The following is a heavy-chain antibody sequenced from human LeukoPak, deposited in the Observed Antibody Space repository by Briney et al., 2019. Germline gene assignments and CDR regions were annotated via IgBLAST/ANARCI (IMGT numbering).Heavy chain of an antibody. D-gene: IGHD5-24*01. CDR3: ARDGNDGYNERGFDY. CDR2: ISYDGSNK. J-gene: IGHJ4*02. V-gene: IGHV3-30*01. Sequence: GGSLRLSCAASGFTFSSYAMHWVRQAPGKGLEWVAVISYDGSNKYYADSVKGRFTISRDNSKNTLYLQMNSLRAEDTAVYYCARDGNDGYNERGFDYWGQGTLVTVSS. CDR1: GFTFSSYA.